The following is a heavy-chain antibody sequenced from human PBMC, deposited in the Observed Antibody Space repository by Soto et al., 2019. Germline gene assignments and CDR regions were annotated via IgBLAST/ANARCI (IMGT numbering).Heavy chain of an antibody. V-gene: IGHV1-2*02. Sequence: ASVKVSCTASGYTFTVYYMHWVRQATGQGLEWMGWINPNSGGTNYAQKFQGRVTMTRDTSISTAYMELSRLRSDDTAVYYCARAQTYYYGSGSYYFGYWGQGTLVTVSS. J-gene: IGHJ4*02. CDR3: ARAQTYYYGSGSYYFGY. CDR1: GYTFTVYY. CDR2: INPNSGGT. D-gene: IGHD3-10*01.